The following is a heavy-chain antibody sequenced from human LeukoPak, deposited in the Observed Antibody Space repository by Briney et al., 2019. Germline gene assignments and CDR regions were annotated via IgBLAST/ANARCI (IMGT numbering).Heavy chain of an antibody. CDR2: FYHGGST. V-gene: IGHV4-38-2*02. J-gene: IGHJ6*03. CDR1: GYSISTGYY. Sequence: PSETLSLTCTVSGYSISTGYYWDWIRQPPGKGLEWIGTFYHGGSTYYNPSLKSRVTISVDTSKNQFSLKLSSVTAADTAVYYCARGKKRLIWIGGERGQRRHDGMDVWGKGTTVTVSS. D-gene: IGHD3-10*01. CDR3: ARGKKRLIWIGGERGQRRHDGMDV.